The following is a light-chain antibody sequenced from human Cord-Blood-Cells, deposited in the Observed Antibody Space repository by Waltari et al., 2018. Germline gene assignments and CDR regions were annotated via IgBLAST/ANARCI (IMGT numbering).Light chain of an antibody. V-gene: IGKV1-5*01. CDR2: DAS. CDR1: QSISSW. CDR3: QQYNSYST. J-gene: IGKJ2*01. Sequence: DIQMTQSPSTLSASVGDRVTITCRASQSISSWLAGYQQKPGKAPKLLIYDASSLESGVPARFSGSGSGTEFTLTISSLQPDDFATYYCQQYNSYSTVGQGTKLEIK.